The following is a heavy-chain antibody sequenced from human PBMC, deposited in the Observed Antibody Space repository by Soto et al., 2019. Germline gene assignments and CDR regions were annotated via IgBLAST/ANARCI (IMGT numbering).Heavy chain of an antibody. CDR1: GGSISSSSYY. D-gene: IGHD3-22*01. CDR2: IYYSGST. V-gene: IGHV4-39*01. CDR3: GSSYYSHSSGYHNGGGFAFDI. Sequence: SETLSLTCTVSGGSISSSSYYWGWIRQPPGKGLEWIGSIYYSGSTYYNPSLKSRVNISVDTSKNQFSLKLSSVTAADTAVYYCGSSYYSHSSGYHNGGGFAFDIWRQGTMVTVSS. J-gene: IGHJ3*02.